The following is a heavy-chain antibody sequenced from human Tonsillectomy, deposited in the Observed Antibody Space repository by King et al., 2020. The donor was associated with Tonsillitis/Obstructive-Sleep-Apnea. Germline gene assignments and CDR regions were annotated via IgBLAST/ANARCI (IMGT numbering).Heavy chain of an antibody. V-gene: IGHV3-11*05. CDR2: ISSSSSYT. CDR3: ASLDV. Sequence: VQLVESGGGLVKPGGSLRLSCAASGFTFSDYYMSWIRQAPGKGLEWVSYISSSSSYTNYASSVKVGFPPCRDNAKNSLYLQMNSLRAEDTAVYYCASLDVECKVTTVTVCS. CDR1: GFTFSDYY. J-gene: IGHJ6*04.